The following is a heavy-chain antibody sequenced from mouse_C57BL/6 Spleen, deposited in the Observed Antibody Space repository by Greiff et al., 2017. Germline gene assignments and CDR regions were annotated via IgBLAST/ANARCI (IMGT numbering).Heavy chain of an antibody. CDR3: ARGKGIYDGYYECEY. Sequence: VQLQQPGAELVKPGASVKLSCKASGYTFTSYWMQWVKQRPGQGLEWIGEIDPSDSYTNYNQKFKGKATLTVDTSSSTAYMQLSSLTSEDSAVYDCARGKGIYDGYYECEYRGKGTTLTVST. CDR1: GYTFTSYW. V-gene: IGHV1-50*01. CDR2: IDPSDSYT. J-gene: IGHJ2*01. D-gene: IGHD2-3*01.